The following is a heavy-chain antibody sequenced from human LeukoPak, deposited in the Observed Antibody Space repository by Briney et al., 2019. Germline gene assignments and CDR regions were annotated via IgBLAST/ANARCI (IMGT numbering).Heavy chain of an antibody. CDR1: GYTFSDYY. J-gene: IGHJ4*02. V-gene: IGHV1-2*02. D-gene: IGHD3-22*01. CDR3: ARDRGYYAHGPTYYYDSSGYPYDY. Sequence: ASVKVSCKTSGYTFSDYYIHWIRQAPGQGLEWVGWINPNSGDTDYAQKFQGRVTMTTDTSTSTAYMELRSLRSDDTAVYYCARDRGYYAHGPTYYYDSSGYPYDYWGQGTLVTVSS. CDR2: INPNSGDT.